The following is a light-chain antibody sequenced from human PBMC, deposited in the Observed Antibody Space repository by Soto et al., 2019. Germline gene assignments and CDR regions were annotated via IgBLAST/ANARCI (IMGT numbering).Light chain of an antibody. CDR3: QQYDSSPKT. V-gene: IGKV3-20*01. Sequence: EIVMTQSPATLSVSPGERATLSCRASQSVSSNLAWYQQKSGQAPRLLIYGASIRATGIPDRFSGSGSGTDFTLTISRLEPEDFAVYYCQQYDSSPKTFGQGAKVDIK. CDR1: QSVSSN. J-gene: IGKJ1*01. CDR2: GAS.